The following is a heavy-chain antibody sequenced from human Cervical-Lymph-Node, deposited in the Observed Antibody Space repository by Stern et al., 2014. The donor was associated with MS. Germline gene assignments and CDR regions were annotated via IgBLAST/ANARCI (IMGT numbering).Heavy chain of an antibody. CDR3: VCWSDYTDY. V-gene: IGHV1-46*01. D-gene: IGHD3-3*01. J-gene: IGHJ4*02. Sequence: VQLVESGAEVKKPGASVKLSCKASGYTFTNCYMHWVRQAPGQGLEWMGIMNPSDHSTTSAQNFQGRVTVTRDPSTSTVYMELSSLRSEDTALYYCVCWSDYTDYWGQGTLVTVSS. CDR2: MNPSDHST. CDR1: GYTFTNCY.